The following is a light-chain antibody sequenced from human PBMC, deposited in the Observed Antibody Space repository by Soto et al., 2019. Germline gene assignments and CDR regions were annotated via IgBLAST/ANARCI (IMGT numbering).Light chain of an antibody. CDR1: QYISNN. V-gene: IGKV3D-15*01. J-gene: IGKJ1*01. CDR2: GAS. CDR3: HQYNNWPPWT. Sequence: ETVLTQSPATLSVSPGERATLSCRASQYISNNLAWYQQKPGQAPRLLIFGASTRATGIPARFSGSGSGTEFTLTISSLQSEDFAVYYCHQYNNWPPWTFGQGTKVDIK.